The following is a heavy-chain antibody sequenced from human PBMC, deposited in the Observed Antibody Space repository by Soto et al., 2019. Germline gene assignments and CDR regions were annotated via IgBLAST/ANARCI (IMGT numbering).Heavy chain of an antibody. Sequence: EVQLLESGGGFVQPGGSLRLSCAACGFRFSDFAMTWVRQAPGRGLEWVSAITGTASSTYYADSVKGLFTISRDNSKNTLYLQINSLRAEDTAIYYCAKGAEGYVVSSLDSWGQGTLVTVSS. V-gene: IGHV3-23*01. CDR1: GFRFSDFA. CDR3: AKGAEGYVVSSLDS. D-gene: IGHD5-12*01. J-gene: IGHJ4*02. CDR2: ITGTASST.